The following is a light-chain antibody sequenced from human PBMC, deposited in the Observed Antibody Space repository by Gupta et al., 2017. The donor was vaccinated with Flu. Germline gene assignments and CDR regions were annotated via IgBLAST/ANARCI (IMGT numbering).Light chain of an antibody. CDR2: EGT. V-gene: IGLV2-23*03. J-gene: IGLJ2*01. CDR1: DCDDGNCKI. Sequence: QSALTQPASVSGSPGQSITIPCTGSDCDDGNCKIVSWYQYNPGKAPKLIIYEGTKRPSGVSDRFSGSKSGNTASLRISGLQAEDEAHYYCSSYAGTTTFVIFGGGTKLTVL. CDR3: SSYAGTTTFVI.